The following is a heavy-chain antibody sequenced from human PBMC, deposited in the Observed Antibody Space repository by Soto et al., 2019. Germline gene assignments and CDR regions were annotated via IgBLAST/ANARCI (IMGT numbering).Heavy chain of an antibody. CDR2: IYHSGST. D-gene: IGHD4-17*01. J-gene: IGHJ4*02. Sequence: SETLCLTCAVSSGSISSSNWWSWVRQPPGKGLEWIGEIYHSGSTNYNPSLKSRVTISVDKSKNQFSLRLSSVTAADTAVYYCARLDYGDYVFDYWGQGTLVTVSS. CDR1: SGSISSSNW. CDR3: ARLDYGDYVFDY. V-gene: IGHV4-4*02.